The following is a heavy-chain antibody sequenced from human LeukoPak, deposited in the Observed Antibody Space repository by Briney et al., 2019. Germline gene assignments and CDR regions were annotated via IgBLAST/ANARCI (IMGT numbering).Heavy chain of an antibody. CDR2: ISWNSGYI. J-gene: IGHJ6*03. V-gene: IGHV3-9*01. CDR1: GFTFDDYA. CDR3: VTAGGTGDEYYFMDV. D-gene: IGHD6-13*01. Sequence: PGRSLRLSCAASGFTFDDYAMHWVRLAPGKGLEWVSGISWNSGYIGYADSVKGRFTISRDNSKNSLYLQMDSLRPEDTALYYCVTAGGTGDEYYFMDVWGKGTTVTVSS.